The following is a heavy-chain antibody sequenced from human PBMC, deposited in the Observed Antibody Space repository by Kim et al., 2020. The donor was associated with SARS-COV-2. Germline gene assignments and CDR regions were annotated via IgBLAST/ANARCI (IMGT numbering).Heavy chain of an antibody. Sequence: GGSLRLSCAASGFTFSSYAMHWVRQAPGKGLEWVAVISYDGSNKYYADSVKGRFTISRDNSKNTLYLQMNSLRAEDTAVYYCALYPSDAFDIWGQGTMVTVSS. J-gene: IGHJ3*02. V-gene: IGHV3-30*04. CDR2: ISYDGSNK. CDR3: ALYPSDAFDI. CDR1: GFTFSSYA.